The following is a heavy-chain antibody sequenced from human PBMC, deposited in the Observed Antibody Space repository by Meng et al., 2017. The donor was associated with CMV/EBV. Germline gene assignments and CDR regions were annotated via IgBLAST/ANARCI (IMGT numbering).Heavy chain of an antibody. CDR1: GGSISSYY. CDR2: IYYSGST. D-gene: IGHD3-22*01. V-gene: IGHV4-59*01. Sequence: SETLSLTCTVSGGSISSYYWSWIRQPPGKGLEWIGYIYYSGSTNYNPSLKSRVTISVDTSKNQFSLKLSSVTAADTAVYYCARGLRNYYDSSGPAYYFDYWGQGTLVSLL. CDR3: ARGLRNYYDSSGPAYYFDY. J-gene: IGHJ4*02.